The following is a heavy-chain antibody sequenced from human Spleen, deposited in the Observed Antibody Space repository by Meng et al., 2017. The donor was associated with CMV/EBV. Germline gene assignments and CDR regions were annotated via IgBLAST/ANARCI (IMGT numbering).Heavy chain of an antibody. J-gene: IGHJ4*02. CDR2: ISYDGSSK. D-gene: IGHD1-26*01. V-gene: IGHV3-30*18. CDR3: AKRVGSNMGPFDS. CDR1: GFTFRNYG. Sequence: CADSGFTFRNYGMHWVRQAPGKGLEWVAVISYDGSSKNFADSVKGRFTISRDNSENTLSLQMNNLRAEDTAVYFCAKRVGSNMGPFDSWGQGTLVTVSS.